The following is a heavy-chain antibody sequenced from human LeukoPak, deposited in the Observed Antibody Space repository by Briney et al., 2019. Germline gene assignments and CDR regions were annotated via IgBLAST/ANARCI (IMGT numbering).Heavy chain of an antibody. CDR2: INPNSGGT. V-gene: IGHV1-2*02. J-gene: IGHJ5*02. CDR1: GYTFTGYY. CDR3: ARDPNTPDSAFDP. D-gene: IGHD3-3*01. Sequence: ASVKVSCKASGYTFTGYYIHWVRQAPGQGLEWMGWINPNSGGTNYAQKFQGRVTMTRDTSISTAYMELSRLRSDDTAVYYCARDPNTPDSAFDPWGQGTLVTVSS.